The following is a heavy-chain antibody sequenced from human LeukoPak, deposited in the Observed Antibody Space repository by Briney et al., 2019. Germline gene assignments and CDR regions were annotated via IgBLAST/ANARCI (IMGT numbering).Heavy chain of an antibody. CDR2: IKQDGSKK. D-gene: IGHD5-24*01. CDR3: TRVGYIDKGIDY. Sequence: GGSLRLSCAASRFTFSGYWMTWVRQAPGKGLEWVANIKQDGSKKSYVDSVKGRFTISRDNAKNSLYLQMNSLRAEDTAIYYCTRVGYIDKGIDYWGQGTLVTVSS. CDR1: RFTFSGYW. J-gene: IGHJ4*02. V-gene: IGHV3-7*04.